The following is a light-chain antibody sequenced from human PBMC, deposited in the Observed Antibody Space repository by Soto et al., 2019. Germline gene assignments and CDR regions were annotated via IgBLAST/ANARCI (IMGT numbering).Light chain of an antibody. J-gene: IGKJ4*01. CDR3: QQYNNWPLT. Sequence: EIVMTQSPATLSVSPGERATLSCRASQSVSSNLAWYQQKPGQSPRLLIYGASTRATGIAARFSGSGSGTEFTLTISSLQSEDFAVYYCQQYNNWPLTFGGGTNVEIK. CDR2: GAS. CDR1: QSVSSN. V-gene: IGKV3-15*01.